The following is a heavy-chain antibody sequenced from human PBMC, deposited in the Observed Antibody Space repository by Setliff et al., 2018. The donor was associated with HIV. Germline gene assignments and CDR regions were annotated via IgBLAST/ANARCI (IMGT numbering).Heavy chain of an antibody. CDR2: IRNKANSYGT. V-gene: IGHV3-73*01. CDR3: ARDFTYYYDSSAMGS. Sequence: PGGSLRLSCAASGFTFSGSAMHWVRQASGKGLEWVGRIRNKANSYGTAYAASVKGRFTISRDNAKNSLYLQMNSLRAEDTAMYYCARDFTYYYDSSAMGSWGQGTLVTVSS. J-gene: IGHJ5*02. CDR1: GFTFSGSA. D-gene: IGHD3-22*01.